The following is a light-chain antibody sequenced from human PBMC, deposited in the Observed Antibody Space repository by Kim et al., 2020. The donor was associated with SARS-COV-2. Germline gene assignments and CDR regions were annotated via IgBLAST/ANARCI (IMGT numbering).Light chain of an antibody. J-gene: IGLJ2*01. CDR1: SSNIGAGYD. Sequence: QRVTHSCTGSSSNIGAGYDVHWYQQLPGTAPKLLIYGDNNRPSGVPDRFSGSKSGTSGSLAITGLQAEDEADYYCQSYDSSLSGSVFGGGTQLTVL. V-gene: IGLV1-40*01. CDR2: GDN. CDR3: QSYDSSLSGSV.